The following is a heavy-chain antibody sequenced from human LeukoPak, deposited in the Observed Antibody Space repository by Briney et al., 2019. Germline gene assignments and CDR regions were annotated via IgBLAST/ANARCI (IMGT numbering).Heavy chain of an antibody. D-gene: IGHD3-10*01. CDR2: ISGSGTI. J-gene: IGHJ5*02. V-gene: IGHV4-4*07. CDR1: GGSIHSY. CDR3: ARDSGTTGEVKFDP. Sequence: SETLSLTCTVSGGSIHSYWSWIRQPAGKGLEWIGRISGSGTITYNPALQSRLTISIDTSKNQFSLKLMFVTAADTAVYYCARDSGTTGEVKFDPWGQGTLVTVSS.